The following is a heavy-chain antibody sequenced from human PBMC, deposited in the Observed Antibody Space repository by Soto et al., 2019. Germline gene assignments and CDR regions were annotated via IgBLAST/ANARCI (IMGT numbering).Heavy chain of an antibody. D-gene: IGHD3-10*01. CDR2: ISAYNGNT. V-gene: IGHV1-18*04. CDR3: ARDNGLWFWEFSLY. J-gene: IGHJ4*02. Sequence: ASVKVSCKPSGYTFTTYGISWVRQAPGQGLEWMGWISAYNGNTNYAQKLQGRVTMTTDTSTCTAYMELRSLRSNDTAVYYWARDNGLWFWEFSLYWGQGTLVTVSS. CDR1: GYTFTTYG.